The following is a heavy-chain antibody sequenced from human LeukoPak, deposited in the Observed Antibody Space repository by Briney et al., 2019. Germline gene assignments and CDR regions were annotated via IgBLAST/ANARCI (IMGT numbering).Heavy chain of an antibody. J-gene: IGHJ4*02. CDR2: ISSSGSTI. CDR3: AREGYDDILTGYSHFDY. D-gene: IGHD3-9*01. V-gene: IGHV3-48*03. Sequence: GGSLRLSCAASGFTFSSYEMNWVRQAPGKGLEWVSYISSSGSTIYYADSVKGRFTISRDNAKNSLYLQMNSLRAEDTAVYYCAREGYDDILTGYSHFDYWGQGTLVTVSS. CDR1: GFTFSSYE.